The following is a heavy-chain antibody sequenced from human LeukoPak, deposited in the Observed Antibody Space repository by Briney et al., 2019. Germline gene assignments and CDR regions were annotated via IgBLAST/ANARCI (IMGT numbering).Heavy chain of an antibody. CDR2: ISSSSSYI. CDR3: AREGYSYGMVDY. D-gene: IGHD5-18*01. J-gene: IGHJ4*02. Sequence: GGSLRLSCAASGFTFSSYSMNWVRQAPGKGLEWVSSISSSSSYIYYADSVKGRFTISRDNAKNSLYLQMNSLRAEDTAVYYCAREGYSYGMVDYWGQGTLVTVSS. V-gene: IGHV3-21*01. CDR1: GFTFSSYS.